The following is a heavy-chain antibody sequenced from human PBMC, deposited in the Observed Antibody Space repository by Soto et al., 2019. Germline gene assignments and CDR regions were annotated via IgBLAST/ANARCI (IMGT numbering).Heavy chain of an antibody. CDR2: INPSGGST. CDR3: ARDLGIAARVYNWFDP. J-gene: IGHJ5*02. V-gene: IGHV1-46*01. Sequence: ASVKVSCKASGYTFTSYYMHWVRQAPGQGLEWMGIINPSGGSTSYAQKFQGRVTMTRDTSTSTVYMELSSLRSEDTAVYYCARDLGIAARVYNWFDPWGHGTPVTVSS. D-gene: IGHD6-6*01. CDR1: GYTFTSYY.